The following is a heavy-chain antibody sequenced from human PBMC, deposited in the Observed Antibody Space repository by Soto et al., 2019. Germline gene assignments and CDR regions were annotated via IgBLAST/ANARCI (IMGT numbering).Heavy chain of an antibody. D-gene: IGHD3-10*01. Sequence: PGGSLRLSCAVSGFTFNNYWMSWVRQAPGKGLEWVANIKQDGNEKYYVDSVKGRFTISRDNAKNSLYLQMNSLRAEDTAVYYCTRIKSLAGVYWGKGTLVTVSS. V-gene: IGHV3-7*05. J-gene: IGHJ4*02. CDR2: IKQDGNEK. CDR1: GFTFNNYW. CDR3: TRIKSLAGVY.